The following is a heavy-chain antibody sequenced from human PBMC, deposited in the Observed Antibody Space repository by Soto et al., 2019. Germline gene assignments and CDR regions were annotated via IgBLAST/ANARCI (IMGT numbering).Heavy chain of an antibody. Sequence: QIQLVQSGAEVKKPGASVKVSCKASGYTFSSYHITWVRQAPGHGLEWMGWISAYNGNTNYAQNLQGRVTMTTHPSTSTAYMELRSLRSDDTAVYYCARDLPPVDYWGQGTLVTVSS. CDR1: GYTFSSYH. J-gene: IGHJ4*02. CDR3: ARDLPPVDY. V-gene: IGHV1-18*01. CDR2: ISAYNGNT.